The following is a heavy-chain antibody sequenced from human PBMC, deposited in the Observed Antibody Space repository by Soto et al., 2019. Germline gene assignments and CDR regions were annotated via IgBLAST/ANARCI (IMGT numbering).Heavy chain of an antibody. J-gene: IGHJ5*02. Sequence: PGETLKISCAVSGFALSSYSIAWVRQATGKGLKWVSFTFNYAGRLYYADSVKGRFAISRDDAKNSLYLQMNSLRAEDTAVYYCAGFHYYDSSGFFLDWFDPWGQGTLVTVSS. CDR3: AGFHYYDSSGFFLDWFDP. CDR2: TFNYAGRL. V-gene: IGHV3-21*04. D-gene: IGHD3-22*01. CDR1: GFALSSYS.